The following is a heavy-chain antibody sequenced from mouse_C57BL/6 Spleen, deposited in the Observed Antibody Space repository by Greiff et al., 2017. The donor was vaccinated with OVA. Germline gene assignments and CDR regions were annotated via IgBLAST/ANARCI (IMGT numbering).Heavy chain of an antibody. V-gene: IGHV1-56*01. CDR3: ARSTAQAAWFAY. J-gene: IGHJ3*01. D-gene: IGHD3-2*02. CDR2: IVPGSGST. CDR1: GYTFTSHW. Sequence: QVQLQQSGPELVRPGASVKISCKAPGYTFTSHWMQWVRQRPGQGLEWIGEIVPGSGSTYYNEKFKGKATLTVDTSSSTAYLQLSSLTSEDSAVYFCARSTAQAAWFAYWGQGTLVTVSA.